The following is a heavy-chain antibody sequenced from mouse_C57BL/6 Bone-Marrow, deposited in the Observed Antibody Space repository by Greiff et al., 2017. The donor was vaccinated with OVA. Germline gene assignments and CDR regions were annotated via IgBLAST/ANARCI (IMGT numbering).Heavy chain of an antibody. D-gene: IGHD2-5*01. Sequence: VKLQQSGPGLVKPSQSLFLTCSITGFPITSGYYWIWIRQSPGKPLEWMGYITHSGETFYNPSLQSPISITRETSKNPFFLQLNAVTTEDTAMYYCAGALYSNPWYFDVWGTGTTVTVSS. J-gene: IGHJ1*03. CDR1: GFPITSGYY. CDR3: AGALYSNPWYFDV. V-gene: IGHV12-3*01. CDR2: ITHSGET.